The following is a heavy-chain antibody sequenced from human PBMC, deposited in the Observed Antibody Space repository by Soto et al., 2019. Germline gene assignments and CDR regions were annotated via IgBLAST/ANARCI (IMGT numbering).Heavy chain of an antibody. CDR3: ARLRRAWFGELSRGMHV. CDR1: VRRTSTSSVY. V-gene: IGHV4-39*01. CDR2: IYYSGST. Sequence: SQTGSAGVRRTSTSSVYWRWLRKPPGKGLEWIGSIYYSGSTYYNPSLKSRVTISVDTSKNQFSLKLSSVTAADTAVYYCARLRRAWFGELSRGMHVSGQAISVTVS. J-gene: IGHJ6*02. D-gene: IGHD3-10*01.